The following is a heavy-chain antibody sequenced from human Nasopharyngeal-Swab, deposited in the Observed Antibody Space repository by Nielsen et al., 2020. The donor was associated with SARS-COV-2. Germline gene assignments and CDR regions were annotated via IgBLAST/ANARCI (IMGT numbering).Heavy chain of an antibody. V-gene: IGHV1-2*02. Sequence: WVRQAPGQGLEWMGWINPNSGGTNYAQKFQGRVTMTRDTSISTVYMELSRLRSDDTAVYYCARDQYSGYDSSYYYYGMDIWGQGTTVTVSS. CDR2: INPNSGGT. CDR3: ARDQYSGYDSSYYYYGMDI. J-gene: IGHJ6*02. D-gene: IGHD5-12*01.